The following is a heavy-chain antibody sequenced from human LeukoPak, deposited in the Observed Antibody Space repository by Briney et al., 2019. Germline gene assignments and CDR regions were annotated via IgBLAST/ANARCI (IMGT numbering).Heavy chain of an antibody. CDR2: IYYSGST. Sequence: PSETLSLTCTVSGGSISSGGYYWSWIRQHPGKGLEWIGYIYYSGSTYYNPSLKSRVTISVDTSKNQFSLKLSSMTAADTAVYYCARDNPGITRWFDPWGQGTLVTVSP. CDR3: ARDNPGITRWFDP. V-gene: IGHV4-31*03. J-gene: IGHJ5*02. CDR1: GGSISSGGYY.